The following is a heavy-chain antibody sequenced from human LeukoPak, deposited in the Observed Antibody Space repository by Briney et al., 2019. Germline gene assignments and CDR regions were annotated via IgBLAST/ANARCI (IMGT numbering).Heavy chain of an antibody. Sequence: GGSLRLSCAVSGFTFSSYEMNWVRQAPGKGLEWISYISSGGSTIYYADSVQGRFTISRDNSKSTLFLEMNSLRAEDTAVYYCAKDEEAAAGPITDAFDIWGQGTMVTVSS. CDR1: GFTFSSYE. D-gene: IGHD6-13*01. CDR2: ISSGGSTI. V-gene: IGHV3-48*03. J-gene: IGHJ3*02. CDR3: AKDEEAAAGPITDAFDI.